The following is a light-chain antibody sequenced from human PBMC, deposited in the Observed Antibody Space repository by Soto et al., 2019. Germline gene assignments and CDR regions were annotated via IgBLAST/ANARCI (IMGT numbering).Light chain of an antibody. CDR1: SSNIESNT. V-gene: IGLV1-44*01. Sequence: QSVLTQPPSASVTPGQRVTIACSGGSSNIESNTVNWYQQVPGTAPKLLVYSNNQRPSGVPDRFSGSQAGTSASLAISGLQSEDEADYYCATWDDSLNGWVIGGGTQLTVL. CDR3: ATWDDSLNGWV. J-gene: IGLJ2*01. CDR2: SNN.